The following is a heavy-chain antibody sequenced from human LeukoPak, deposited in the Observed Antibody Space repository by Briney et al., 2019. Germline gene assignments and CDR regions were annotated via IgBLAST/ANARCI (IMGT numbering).Heavy chain of an antibody. CDR1: GGTFRSYA. V-gene: IGHV1-69*05. CDR3: ASSPSLMYHYYYYMDV. Sequence: SVKVSCKASGGTFRSYAISWVRQAPGQGLEWMGGIIPIFGTANYAQKFQGRVTITTDESTSTAYMELSSLRAEDTAVYYCASSPSLMYHYYYYMDVWGKGTTVTVSS. J-gene: IGHJ6*03. D-gene: IGHD3-16*01. CDR2: IIPIFGTA.